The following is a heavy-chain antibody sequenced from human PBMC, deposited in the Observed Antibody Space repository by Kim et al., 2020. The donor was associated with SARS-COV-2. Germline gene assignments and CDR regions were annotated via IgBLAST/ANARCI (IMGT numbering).Heavy chain of an antibody. J-gene: IGHJ3*02. Sequence: GESLKISCKGSGYSFTSYWISWVRQMPGKGLEWMGRIDPSDSYTNYSPSFQGHVTISADKSISTAYLQWSSLKASDTAMYYCARRGGYFDDAFDIWGQGTMFTVSS. D-gene: IGHD3-9*01. CDR1: GYSFTSYW. CDR2: IDPSDSYT. V-gene: IGHV5-10-1*01. CDR3: ARRGGYFDDAFDI.